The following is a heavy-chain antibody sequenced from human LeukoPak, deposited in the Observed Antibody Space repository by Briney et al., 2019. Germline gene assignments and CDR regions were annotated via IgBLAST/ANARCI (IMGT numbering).Heavy chain of an antibody. CDR3: ARVDYYGSGSYYNDY. CDR1: GGSISSSNW. CDR2: IYHSGST. Sequence: ETSGTLSLTCAVSGGSISSSNWWSWVRQPPGKGLEWIGEIYHSGSTNYNPSLKSRVTISVDKSKNQFSLKLSSVTAADTAVYYCARVDYYGSGSYYNDYWGQGTLVTVSS. V-gene: IGHV4-4*02. D-gene: IGHD3-10*01. J-gene: IGHJ4*02.